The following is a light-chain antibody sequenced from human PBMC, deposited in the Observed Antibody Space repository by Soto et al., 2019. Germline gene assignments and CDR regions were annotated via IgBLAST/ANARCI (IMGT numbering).Light chain of an antibody. CDR2: GAS. CDR3: QQYGSSPPALT. V-gene: IGKV3-20*01. CDR1: QSVSRSF. Sequence: DIVLTQSPGTLSLSPGERATLSCRASQSVSRSFLAWYQQTPGQAPRLLIFGASSRATGIPDRFSGSGSGTDFTLTITRLEPEDFAVYYCQQYGSSPPALTFGGGTKVEIK. J-gene: IGKJ4*01.